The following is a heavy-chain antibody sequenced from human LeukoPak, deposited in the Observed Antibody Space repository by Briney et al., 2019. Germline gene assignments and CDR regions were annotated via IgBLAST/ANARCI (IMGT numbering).Heavy chain of an antibody. CDR3: AKWTYTHSGTADY. V-gene: IGHV3-23*01. J-gene: IGHJ4*02. CDR1: GFSFNNYA. D-gene: IGHD2-2*02. Sequence: GGSLRLSCSASGFSFNNYAMSWVRQVPGKGLEWVSVISGSGDNTYYADSVKGRFTISRDNSKNMLYLQMNSLRAEDTAVYYCAKWTYTHSGTADYCPQATLVTVSS. CDR2: ISGSGDNT.